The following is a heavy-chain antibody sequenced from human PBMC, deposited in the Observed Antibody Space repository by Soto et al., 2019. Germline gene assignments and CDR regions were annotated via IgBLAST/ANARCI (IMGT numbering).Heavy chain of an antibody. CDR3: ARDTGSRWYYFEY. V-gene: IGHV3-48*01. CDR1: GFTFSSYN. J-gene: IGHJ4*02. Sequence: GGSLRLSCAASGFTFSSYNMNWVRQAPGKGLEWVSYISTTSTTIYYADSVKGRFTISRDNAKNALYLQMNSLRPEDTAVYYCARDTGSRWYYFEYWGQGTLVTVSS. D-gene: IGHD6-13*01. CDR2: ISTTSTTI.